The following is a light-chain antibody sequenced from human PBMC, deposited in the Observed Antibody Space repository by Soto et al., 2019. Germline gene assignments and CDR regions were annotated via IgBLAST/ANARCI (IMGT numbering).Light chain of an antibody. CDR2: GAS. V-gene: IGKV3-15*01. J-gene: IGKJ4*01. CDR1: QSFSSN. CDR3: QQYNNWPSIT. Sequence: EIVMTQSPATLSVSPGERAALSCRAGQSFSSNLACYQQKPGQAPRLLIYGASTRATGIPARFSGSGSGTEFTLTISSLQSEDFAVYYCQQYNNWPSITFGGGTKVDIK.